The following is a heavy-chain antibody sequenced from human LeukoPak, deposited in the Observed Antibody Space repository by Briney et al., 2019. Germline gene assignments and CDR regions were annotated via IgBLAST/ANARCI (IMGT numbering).Heavy chain of an antibody. CDR1: GFTVSSKY. J-gene: IGHJ4*02. Sequence: GGSLRLSSAASGFTVSSKYMSWVRQAPGKGLEWVSVIYSGGSTYYADSVKGRFTISRDNSKNTLYLQMNSLRAEDTAVYYCTGLGGYCSSTSCLTFDYWGQGTLVTVSS. D-gene: IGHD2-2*01. V-gene: IGHV3-53*01. CDR3: TGLGGYCSSTSCLTFDY. CDR2: IYSGGST.